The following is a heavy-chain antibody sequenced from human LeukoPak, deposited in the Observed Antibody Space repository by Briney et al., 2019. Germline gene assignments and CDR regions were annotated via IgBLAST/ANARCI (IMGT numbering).Heavy chain of an antibody. D-gene: IGHD3-16*01. J-gene: IGHJ4*02. CDR3: ARGGGSGYYAFDY. V-gene: IGHV1-8*01. CDR2: MNPNSDNT. CDR1: GYTFTSYD. Sequence: ASVKVSCKASGYTFTSYDINWVRQATGRGLEWMGWMNPNSDNTGYAQKFLGRVSMTRNTSISTAYMELSSLRSEDTAVYYCARGGGSGYYAFDYWGQGTLVTVSS.